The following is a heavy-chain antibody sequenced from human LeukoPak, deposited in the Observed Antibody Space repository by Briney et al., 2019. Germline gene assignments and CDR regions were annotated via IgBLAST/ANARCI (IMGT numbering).Heavy chain of an antibody. D-gene: IGHD6-13*01. CDR2: IRSSGSTI. CDR1: GFTYSSYR. CDR3: AKDHGSSSWYFDY. Sequence: GGSVRLSCAASGFTYSSYRMNWVRQARGKGLEWVSCIRSSGSTIYYAFSVKGRFTISRDNAKNSLYLQMNSLRAEDTAVYYCAKDHGSSSWYFDYWGQGTLVTVSS. J-gene: IGHJ4*02. V-gene: IGHV3-48*01.